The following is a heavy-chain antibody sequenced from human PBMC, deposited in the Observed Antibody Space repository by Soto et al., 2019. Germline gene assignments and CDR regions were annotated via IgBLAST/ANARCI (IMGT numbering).Heavy chain of an antibody. Sequence: EVQLVQSGAEVKKTGESLRISCKGSGYSFTNYWITWVRQMPGKGLEWLGRVDPTDSYSNYSPSFQGHVTISADKSISTAYLQWSSLKASDTAMYYCARDSYYTSGNYFTYYTHAMDVWGQGTTVTVSS. D-gene: IGHD3-10*01. CDR1: GYSFTNYW. CDR2: VDPTDSYS. V-gene: IGHV5-10-1*03. J-gene: IGHJ6*02. CDR3: ARDSYYTSGNYFTYYTHAMDV.